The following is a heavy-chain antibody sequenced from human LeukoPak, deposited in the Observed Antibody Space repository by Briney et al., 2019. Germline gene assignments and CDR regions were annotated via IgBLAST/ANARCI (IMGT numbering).Heavy chain of an antibody. CDR3: ARPLTTMTIDAFDI. Sequence: GGSLRLSCAASGFTFSSYGMHWVRQAPGKGLEWVAVIWYDGSNKYYADSVKGRFTISRDNSKNTLYLQMNSLRAEDTAVYYCARPLTTMTIDAFDIWGQGTMVTVSS. V-gene: IGHV3-33*01. CDR1: GFTFSSYG. D-gene: IGHD4-17*01. J-gene: IGHJ3*02. CDR2: IWYDGSNK.